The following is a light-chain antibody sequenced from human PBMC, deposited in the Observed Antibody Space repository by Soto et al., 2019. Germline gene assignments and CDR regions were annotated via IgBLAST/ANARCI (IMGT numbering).Light chain of an antibody. CDR1: RSNIGKNN. J-gene: IGLJ7*01. Sequence: QLVLTQPPSASGTPGQRVTISCSGSRSNIGKNNVYWYQQLPGMAPKLLIYRNDQRPSGVPDRFSGSKSGTSASLAISGLRSEDEADYYCAAWDDSLRGAVFGGGTQLTVL. CDR2: RND. CDR3: AAWDDSLRGAV. V-gene: IGLV1-47*01.